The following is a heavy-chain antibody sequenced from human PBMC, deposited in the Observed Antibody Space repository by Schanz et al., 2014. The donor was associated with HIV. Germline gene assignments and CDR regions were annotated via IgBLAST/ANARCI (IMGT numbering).Heavy chain of an antibody. J-gene: IGHJ5*01. D-gene: IGHD5-12*01. CDR1: GYTFIDYG. CDR3: AREPNYSGFDS. Sequence: QVQLVQSGAEVKKPGASVKVSCKASGYTFIDYGISWVRQAPGQGLEWMGWINPHSGGTNYTQKFQGRVTMTRDTXISTAYLELSRLRSDDTAVYYCAREPNYSGFDSWGHGTLVTVSS. V-gene: IGHV1-2*02. CDR2: INPHSGGT.